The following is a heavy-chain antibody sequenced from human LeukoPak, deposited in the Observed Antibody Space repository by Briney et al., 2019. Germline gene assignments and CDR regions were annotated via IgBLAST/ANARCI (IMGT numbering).Heavy chain of an antibody. V-gene: IGHV3-7*04. CDR3: ARGCAELDY. D-gene: IGHD2-8*01. CDR1: GFTFSSHQ. Sequence: PGGSLRLPCAASGFTFSSHQMSWVRQAPEKGLEWVADIREDGTEKYHVDSVEGRFTISRDNAKNSLYLQMNSLRAEDTAVYYCARGCAELDYWGQGTPVTVSS. CDR2: IREDGTEK. J-gene: IGHJ4*02.